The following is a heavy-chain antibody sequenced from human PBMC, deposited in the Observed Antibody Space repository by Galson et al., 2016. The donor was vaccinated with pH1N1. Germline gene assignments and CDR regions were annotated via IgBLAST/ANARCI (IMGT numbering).Heavy chain of an antibody. V-gene: IGHV5-51*01. J-gene: IGHJ4*02. Sequence: QSGAEVKKPGESLKISCQGSGYSFSSHWIGWVRQMPGKGLEWMGIIYPGDSDTKYSPSFQGQVTFSADKSINTAYLQWSSLKASDTAMYFCARRSAVACVAYWGQGILVTVSS. CDR3: ARRSAVACVAY. CDR2: IYPGDSDT. CDR1: GYSFSSHW. D-gene: IGHD6-19*01.